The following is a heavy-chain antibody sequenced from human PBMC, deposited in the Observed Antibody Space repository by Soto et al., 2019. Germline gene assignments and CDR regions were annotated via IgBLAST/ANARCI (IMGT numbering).Heavy chain of an antibody. CDR1: GGSFSGYY. CDR2: INHSGST. Sequence: TSETLSLTCAVYGGSFSGYYWSWIRQPPGKGLEWIGEINHSGSTNYNPSLKSRVTISVDTSKNQFSLKLSSVTAADTAVYYCARSRPGYCSGGSCRLFDYWGQGTLVTVSS. V-gene: IGHV4-34*01. CDR3: ARSRPGYCSGGSCRLFDY. J-gene: IGHJ4*02. D-gene: IGHD2-15*01.